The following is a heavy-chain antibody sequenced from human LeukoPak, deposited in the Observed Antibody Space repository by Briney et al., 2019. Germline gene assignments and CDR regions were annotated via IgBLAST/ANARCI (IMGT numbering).Heavy chain of an antibody. CDR2: IYSGGST. V-gene: IGHV3-66*01. CDR1: GFTVRNTY. Sequence: GGSLRLSCAASGFTVRNTYMNWVRQAPGKGLEWVSVIYSGGSTYYADSVKGRFTISRDNSKNTLYLQMNSLRAEDTAVYYCVRDDRRYGDYGYFDYWGQGTLVTVSS. D-gene: IGHD4-17*01. CDR3: VRDDRRYGDYGYFDY. J-gene: IGHJ4*02.